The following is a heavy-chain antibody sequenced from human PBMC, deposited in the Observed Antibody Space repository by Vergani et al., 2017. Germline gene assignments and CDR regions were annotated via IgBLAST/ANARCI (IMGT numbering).Heavy chain of an antibody. J-gene: IGHJ4*02. D-gene: IGHD3-22*01. V-gene: IGHV3-7*03. CDR2: IKQDGSEN. CDR3: ARQGLLLVGENSIDY. CDR1: GFTFNSYW. Sequence: EVQLVESGGGLVQPGGSLRLSCAASGFTFNSYWMSWVRQAPGKGLEWVANIKQDGSENYYVDSVKGRFTISRDNAKNSLYLQMNSLRAEDTAVYYCARQGLLLVGENSIDYWGQGTLVTVSS.